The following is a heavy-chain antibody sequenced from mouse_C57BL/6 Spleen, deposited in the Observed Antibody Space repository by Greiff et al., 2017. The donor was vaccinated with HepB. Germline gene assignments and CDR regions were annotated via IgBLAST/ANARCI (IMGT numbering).Heavy chain of an antibody. CDR2: IDPSDSYT. Sequence: QVQLQQPGAELVKPGASVKLSCKASGYTFTSYWMQWVKQRPGQGLEWIGEIDPSDSYTNYNQKFKGKATLTVDTSSSTAYMQLSSLTSEDSAVYYCARTTVVAGWGYYFDYWGQGTTLTVSS. D-gene: IGHD1-1*01. CDR3: ARTTVVAGWGYYFDY. CDR1: GYTFTSYW. V-gene: IGHV1-50*01. J-gene: IGHJ2*01.